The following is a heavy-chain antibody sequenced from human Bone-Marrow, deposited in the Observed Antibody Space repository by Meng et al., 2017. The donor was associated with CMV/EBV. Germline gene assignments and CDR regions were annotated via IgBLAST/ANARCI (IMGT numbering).Heavy chain of an antibody. CDR2: IRYDGSNK. CDR3: AKDMKRITIFGVVITKYYYYYGMDV. D-gene: IGHD3-3*01. Sequence: GGSLRLSCAASGFTFSSYGMHWVRQAPGKGLEWVAFIRYDGSNKYYADSVKGRFTISRDNSKNTLYLQMNSLRAEDTAVYYCAKDMKRITIFGVVITKYYYYYGMDVWGQGTTVTVS. J-gene: IGHJ6*02. V-gene: IGHV3-30*02. CDR1: GFTFSSYG.